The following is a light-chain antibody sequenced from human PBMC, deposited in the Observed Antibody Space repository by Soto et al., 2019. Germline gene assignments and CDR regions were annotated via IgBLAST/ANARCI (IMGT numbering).Light chain of an antibody. Sequence: EIAQTPPPPSVSVSPGEGATLYCRSSQRVDKDVAWYQQKPAHALMLLIFCASVRATVIPSSFSGSGSGRYFTLTPSSLQPRDLAVYSCQQYNNCAPFTCGGENKV. V-gene: IGKV3-15*01. CDR3: QQYNNCAPFT. CDR1: QRVDKD. CDR2: CAS. J-gene: IGKJ4*01.